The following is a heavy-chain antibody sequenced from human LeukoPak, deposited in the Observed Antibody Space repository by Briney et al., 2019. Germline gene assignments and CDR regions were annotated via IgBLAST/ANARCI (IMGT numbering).Heavy chain of an antibody. CDR3: ARGSGSGWPLDR. D-gene: IGHD6-19*01. CDR2: MYAGGTT. Sequence: GGSLRLSCAASGVIVSRNFMSWVRQAPGKGLQWVAIMYAGGTTDYSDSVRGRFHISRDSSNNTLSLQIDSLRAEDTAVYYCARGSGSGWPLDRWGQGALVTVSS. J-gene: IGHJ5*02. V-gene: IGHV3-53*01. CDR1: GVIVSRNF.